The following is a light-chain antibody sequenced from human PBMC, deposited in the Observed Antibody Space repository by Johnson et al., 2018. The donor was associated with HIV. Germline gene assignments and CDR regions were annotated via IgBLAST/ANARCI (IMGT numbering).Light chain of an antibody. Sequence: QAVLTQPPSVSAAPGQKVTISCSGSSSNIGNNYVSWYQQLPGTAPKLLIYDNNKRPSGIPDRFSGSKSGTSATLGITGLQTGDEADYYCGTLDSSLSAYVIGTGPKVTVL. J-gene: IGLJ1*01. CDR1: SSNIGNNY. CDR3: GTLDSSLSAYV. V-gene: IGLV1-51*01. CDR2: DNN.